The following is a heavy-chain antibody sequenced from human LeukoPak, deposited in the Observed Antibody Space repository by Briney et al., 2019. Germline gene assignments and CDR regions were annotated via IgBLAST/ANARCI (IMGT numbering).Heavy chain of an antibody. Sequence: GGSLRLSCAASGLTFSSYGMHWVRQAPGKGLEWVAVIWYDGSNKYYADSVKGRFTISRDNSKNTLYLQMNSLRAEDTAVYYCARDGTGGEGFDYWGQGTLVTVSS. CDR1: GLTFSSYG. J-gene: IGHJ4*02. CDR3: ARDGTGGEGFDY. V-gene: IGHV3-33*01. CDR2: IWYDGSNK. D-gene: IGHD2-21*01.